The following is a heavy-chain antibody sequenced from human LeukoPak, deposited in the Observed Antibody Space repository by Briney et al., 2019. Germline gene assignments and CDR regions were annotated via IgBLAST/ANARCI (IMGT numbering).Heavy chain of an antibody. CDR3: ARVSPHIVVVVAATRGDYFDY. Sequence: SDTLSLTCTVSGGSISSYYWSWIRQPAGKGLEWIGRISTSGSTNYNPSLKSRVTMSVDASKNQFSLKLSSVNAADTAVYYCARVSPHIVVVVAATRGDYFDYWGQGTLVTVSS. V-gene: IGHV4-4*07. CDR2: ISTSGST. J-gene: IGHJ4*02. CDR1: GGSISSYY. D-gene: IGHD2-15*01.